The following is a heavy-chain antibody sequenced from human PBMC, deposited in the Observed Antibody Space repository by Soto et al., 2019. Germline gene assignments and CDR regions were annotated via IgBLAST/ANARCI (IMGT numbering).Heavy chain of an antibody. D-gene: IGHD3-16*01. Sequence: QITLMESGPPLVKPTQTLTLSCTFSGFSLSTSGVGVGWIRQPPGKALEWLALIYWDDDKRYSPSLKNGLTMTKDTSTHQVVLEMSNMDPVDTATYYCAHIEITYGGLGRNDASDVWGQGTMVTVSS. J-gene: IGHJ3*01. CDR2: IYWDDDK. CDR3: AHIEITYGGLGRNDASDV. CDR1: GFSLSTSGVG. V-gene: IGHV2-5*02.